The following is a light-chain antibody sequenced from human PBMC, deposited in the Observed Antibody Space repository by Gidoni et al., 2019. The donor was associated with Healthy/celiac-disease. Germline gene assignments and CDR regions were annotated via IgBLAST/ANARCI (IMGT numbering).Light chain of an antibody. J-gene: IGKJ4*01. CDR2: AAS. CDR1: QSISSY. CDR3: QQGYSTPLT. V-gene: IGKV1-39*01. Sequence: DIQMTQSPSSLSASVGDRVTITCRASQSISSYLHWYQQKPGKAHKLLIYAASSLQSGVPSRYSGSGSGTDFTLTISSLQPEDCATYYWQQGYSTPLTFGGGTKVEIK.